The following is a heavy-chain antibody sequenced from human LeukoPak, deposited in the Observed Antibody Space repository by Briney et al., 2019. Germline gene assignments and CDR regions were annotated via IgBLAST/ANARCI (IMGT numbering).Heavy chain of an antibody. Sequence: GASVKVSCKASGYTFTSYDINWVRQATGQGLEWMGWMNPNSGNTGYAQKFQGRVTMTRNTSISTAYMELSSLRSEDTAVYYCARTLPGTGTTSGTPARKKYYFDYWGQGTLVTVSS. CDR2: MNPNSGNT. J-gene: IGHJ4*02. CDR3: ARTLPGTGTTSGTPARKKYYFDY. V-gene: IGHV1-8*01. CDR1: GYTFTSYD. D-gene: IGHD1-1*01.